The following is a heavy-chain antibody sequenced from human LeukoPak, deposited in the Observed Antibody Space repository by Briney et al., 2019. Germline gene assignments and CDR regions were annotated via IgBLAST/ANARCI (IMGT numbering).Heavy chain of an antibody. CDR3: ARAVDSSSWIIDY. J-gene: IGHJ4*02. V-gene: IGHV1-2*02. Sequence: ASVKVSCKASGYTFTSYGISWVRQAPGQGLEWMGWINPNSGGTNYAQKFQGRVTMTRDTSISTAYMELSRLRSDDTAVYYCARAVDSSSWIIDYWGQGTLVTVSS. D-gene: IGHD6-13*01. CDR1: GYTFTSYG. CDR2: INPNSGGT.